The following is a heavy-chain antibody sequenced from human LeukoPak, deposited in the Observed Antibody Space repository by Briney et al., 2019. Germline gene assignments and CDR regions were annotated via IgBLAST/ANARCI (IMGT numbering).Heavy chain of an antibody. CDR1: GYSFTNSW. Sequence: GESLQISCKVSGYSFTNSWIASVRQMPGIGLEWMGNIYPGDSDTRYTPSFQGQVTISADKSISTAYLQWSSLKASDTAMYYCARLRDDAFDIWGQGTMVTVSS. J-gene: IGHJ3*02. V-gene: IGHV5-51*01. CDR2: IYPGDSDT. CDR3: ARLRDDAFDI.